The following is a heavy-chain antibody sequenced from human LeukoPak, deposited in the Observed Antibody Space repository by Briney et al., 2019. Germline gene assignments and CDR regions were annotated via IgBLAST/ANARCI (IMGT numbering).Heavy chain of an antibody. CDR2: MNPNTGAT. CDR1: GYTFTGYY. Sequence: GASVKVSCKPSGYTFTGYYLHWVRQAPGQAFEWMGWMNPNTGATMYPQKFQGRVTMFRDTSISTAYMDLNSLRSDDSAVYYCARDRVGSGWARPFYFEFWGQGSLVTVSS. CDR3: ARDRVGSGWARPFYFEF. V-gene: IGHV1-2*02. D-gene: IGHD6-19*01. J-gene: IGHJ4*02.